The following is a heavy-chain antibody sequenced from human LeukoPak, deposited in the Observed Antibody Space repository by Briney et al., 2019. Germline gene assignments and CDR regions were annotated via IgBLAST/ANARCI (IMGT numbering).Heavy chain of an antibody. CDR2: ISDTGKT. CDR1: GASLSSYY. CDR3: VTGYYEPFDN. D-gene: IGHD3-3*01. Sequence: SETLSLTCSVSGASLSSYYWGWIRQSPGKGLEWLGYISDTGKTDYNPSLKCRGTLSLDTSKNQFSLRLTSVTAADTAVYYCVTGYYEPFDNWGQGTLVTVSS. V-gene: IGHV4-59*01. J-gene: IGHJ4*02.